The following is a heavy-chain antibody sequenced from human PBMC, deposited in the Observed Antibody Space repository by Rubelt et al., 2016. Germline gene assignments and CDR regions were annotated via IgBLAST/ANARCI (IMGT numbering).Heavy chain of an antibody. J-gene: IGHJ4*02. V-gene: IGHV1-2*02. D-gene: IGHD3-3*01. CDR3: ARGYWGYYDFWSGYSPFDY. CDR2: INPNSGGT. Sequence: QVQLVQSGAEVKKPGASVKVSCKASGYTFTGYYMHWVRQAPGQGLEWMGWINPNSGGTNYAQKFQGRVTMTRDTAVRTAYMELGRLRSDDTAVYYCARGYWGYYDFWSGYSPFDYWGQGTLVTVSS. CDR1: GYTFTGYY.